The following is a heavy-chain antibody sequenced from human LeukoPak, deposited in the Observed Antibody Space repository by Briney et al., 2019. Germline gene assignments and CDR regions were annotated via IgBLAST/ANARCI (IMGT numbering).Heavy chain of an antibody. Sequence: PGGSLRLSCAASGFTFSSYDMHWVRRATGKGLEWVSAIGTAGDTYYPGSVKGRFTISRENAKNSLYLQMNSLRAGDTAVYYCARGAWNYYGSGSYYNFDYWGQGTLVTVSS. D-gene: IGHD3-10*01. V-gene: IGHV3-13*04. CDR3: ARGAWNYYGSGSYYNFDY. J-gene: IGHJ4*02. CDR1: GFTFSSYD. CDR2: IGTAGDT.